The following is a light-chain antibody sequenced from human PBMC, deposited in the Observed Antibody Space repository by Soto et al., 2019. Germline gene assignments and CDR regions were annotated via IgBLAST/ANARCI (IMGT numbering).Light chain of an antibody. Sequence: QSALTQPASVSGSPGQSITIACTGTNSDVGGYNSVSWYQLHPGKAPRLVIYDVSIRPPAVSDRFSGSTSGNTASLTISGLQAEDEAEYYCSSYTATRTVVFGGATKLTVL. CDR2: DVS. J-gene: IGLJ3*02. CDR1: NSDVGGYNS. CDR3: SSYTATRTVV. V-gene: IGLV2-14*03.